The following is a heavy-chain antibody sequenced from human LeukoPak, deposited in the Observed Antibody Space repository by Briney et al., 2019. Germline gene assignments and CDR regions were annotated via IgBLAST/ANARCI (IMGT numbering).Heavy chain of an antibody. J-gene: IGHJ3*02. D-gene: IGHD3-3*01. V-gene: IGHV4-34*01. CDR3: ARGRVLRFLEWLLTTDAFDI. Sequence: PPETLSLTSIVYSGAVSGYDWSCIRQPPPNDLEKIGEINHSGSTNYNPSLKSRVTISVDTSKNQFSLKLSSVTAADTAVYYCARGRVLRFLEWLLTTDAFDIWGQGTMVTVSS. CDR2: INHSGST. CDR1: SGAVSGYD.